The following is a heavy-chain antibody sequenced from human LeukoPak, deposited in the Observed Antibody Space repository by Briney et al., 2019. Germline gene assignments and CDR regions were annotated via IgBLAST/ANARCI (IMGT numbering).Heavy chain of an antibody. CDR2: IYYSGST. D-gene: IGHD2-21*01. V-gene: IGHV4-59*11. J-gene: IGHJ5*02. CDR1: GGSISSHY. CDR3: ARDLGENWFDP. Sequence: SETLSLTCTVSGGSISSHYWSWIRQPPGKGLEWIGYIYYSGSTNYNPSLKSRVTISVDTSKNQFSLKLSSVTAADTAVYYCARDLGENWFDPWGQGTLVTVSS.